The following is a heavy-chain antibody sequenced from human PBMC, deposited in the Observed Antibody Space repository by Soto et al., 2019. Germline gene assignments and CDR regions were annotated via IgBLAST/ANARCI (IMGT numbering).Heavy chain of an antibody. J-gene: IGHJ6*02. V-gene: IGHV4-30-4*01. Sequence: QVQLQESGPRLVKPSQTLSLICTVSGGSISSTDYYWSWIRQPPGEGLEWIAYIYYSGSTYYNPSLKRRVSIAVDTSKNQCSLKVSSVTAADSAVDYGARVGKGAVARPYFDHAMDGGGQGSTGTGSS. D-gene: IGHD1-1*01. CDR3: ARVGKGAVARPYFDHAMDG. CDR2: IYYSGST. CDR1: GGSISSTDYY.